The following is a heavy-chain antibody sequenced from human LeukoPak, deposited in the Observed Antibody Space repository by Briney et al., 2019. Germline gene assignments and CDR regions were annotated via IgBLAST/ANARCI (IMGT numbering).Heavy chain of an antibody. Sequence: SVKVSCKASGGTFSSYAISWVRQAPGQGLEWMGGIIPIFGTANYAQKFQGRVTITADESTSTAYMELSSLRSEDTAVYYCARDSIAAAGTFYYYYMDVWGKGTTVTVSS. V-gene: IGHV1-69*13. CDR1: GGTFSSYA. J-gene: IGHJ6*03. CDR3: ARDSIAAAGTFYYYYMDV. CDR2: IIPIFGTA. D-gene: IGHD6-13*01.